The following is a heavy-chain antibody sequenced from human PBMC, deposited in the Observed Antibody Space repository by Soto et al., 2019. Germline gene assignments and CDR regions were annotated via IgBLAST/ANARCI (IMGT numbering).Heavy chain of an antibody. D-gene: IGHD2-2*01. V-gene: IGHV3-7*01. Sequence: GGSLRLSCAASGFTFSSYWMSWVRQAPGKGLEWVANIKQDGSEKYYVDSVKGRFTISRDNAKNSLYLQMNSLRVEDTAVYYCARDRRIVVPAALIYFDYWGQGTLVTVSS. CDR1: GFTFSSYW. CDR3: ARDRRIVVPAALIYFDY. CDR2: IKQDGSEK. J-gene: IGHJ4*02.